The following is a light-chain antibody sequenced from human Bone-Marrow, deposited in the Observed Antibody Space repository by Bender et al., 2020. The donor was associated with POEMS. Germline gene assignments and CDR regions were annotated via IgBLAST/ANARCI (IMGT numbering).Light chain of an antibody. V-gene: IGLV1-51*01. J-gene: IGLJ1*01. Sequence: QSVLTQPPSLSAAPGQRVTISCSGGTYNIGINRVSWYQQLPGSAPQLLIYRDNKRPSGIPDRFSGSKADTSATLDITGLQTGDEADYYCAAWDDSLSAFYVFGPGTKVTVL. CDR3: AAWDDSLSAFYV. CDR1: TYNIGINR. CDR2: RDN.